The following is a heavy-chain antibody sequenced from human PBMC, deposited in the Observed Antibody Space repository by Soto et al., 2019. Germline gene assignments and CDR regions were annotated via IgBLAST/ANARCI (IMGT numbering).Heavy chain of an antibody. CDR1: GFTFSSYA. J-gene: IGHJ4*02. Sequence: EVQLLESGGGLVQPGGSLRLSCAASGFTFSSYAMSWVRQAPGKGLEWVSAISGSGGSTYYADSVKGRFTISRDNSKNTLYLQMNSLRAEDTAVYYCAKNPPYGNFLKFLLERLVYWGQGTLVTVSS. CDR2: ISGSGGST. CDR3: AKNPPYGNFLKFLLERLVY. V-gene: IGHV3-23*01. D-gene: IGHD1-1*01.